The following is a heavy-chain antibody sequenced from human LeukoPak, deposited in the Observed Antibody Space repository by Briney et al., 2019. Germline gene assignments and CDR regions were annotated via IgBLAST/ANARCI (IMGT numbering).Heavy chain of an antibody. V-gene: IGHV4-59*01. CDR3: ARSERYNSGCYFYFDY. Sequence: PSETLSLTCTASVGSISTYYWSWVRQPPGKGLEWVGYIYYSGGTNYKPSLKSRVTISVDTSKNQFSLNLSSVTAADTAVYYCARSERYNSGCYFYFDYWGQGTLVTVSS. CDR2: IYYSGGT. D-gene: IGHD6-19*01. J-gene: IGHJ4*02. CDR1: VGSISTYY.